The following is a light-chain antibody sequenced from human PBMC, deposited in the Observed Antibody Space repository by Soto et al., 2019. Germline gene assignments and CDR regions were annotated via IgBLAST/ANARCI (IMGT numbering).Light chain of an antibody. CDR1: QSISDS. J-gene: IGKJ1*01. V-gene: IGKV1-5*03. CDR3: QQFIGYWT. Sequence: DIQMTQSPSTLSASVGDRVTITCRASQSISDSLAWYQQKPGKAPKLLIYEASNLKSGVPSRFSGSGSGTEYILTISSLQPGDFASYYCQQFIGYWTFGQGTKVEIK. CDR2: EAS.